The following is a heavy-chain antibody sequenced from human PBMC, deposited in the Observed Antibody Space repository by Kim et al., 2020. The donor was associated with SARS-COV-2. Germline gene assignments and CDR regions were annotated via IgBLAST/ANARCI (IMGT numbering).Heavy chain of an antibody. Sequence: FQGRVTITADESTSTAYMELSSLRSEDTAVYYCARGDTEGDYYYYYGMDVWGQGTTVTVSS. CDR3: ARGDTEGDYYYYYGMDV. J-gene: IGHJ6*02. V-gene: IGHV1-69*01.